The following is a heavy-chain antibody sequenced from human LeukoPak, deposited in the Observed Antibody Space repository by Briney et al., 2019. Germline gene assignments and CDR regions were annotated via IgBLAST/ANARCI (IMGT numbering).Heavy chain of an antibody. CDR2: IYYSGST. Sequence: SEALSLTCSVFGGSVSSGSYYWSWIRQSPGKGLEWIGCIYYSGSTNYNPSLRGRVAMSIDTSKNHFSLRLISVTAADTAIYYCARAPGIVGTTPFGNYWGRGTLGTVSS. CDR3: ARAPGIVGTTPFGNY. J-gene: IGHJ4*02. CDR1: GGSVSSGSYY. V-gene: IGHV4-61*03. D-gene: IGHD1-26*01.